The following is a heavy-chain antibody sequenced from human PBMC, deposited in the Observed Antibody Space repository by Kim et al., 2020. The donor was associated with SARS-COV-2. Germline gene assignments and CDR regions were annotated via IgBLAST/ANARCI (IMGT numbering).Heavy chain of an antibody. D-gene: IGHD2-2*01. J-gene: IGHJ6*03. V-gene: IGHV7-4-1*02. CDR1: GYTFTSYA. Sequence: ASVKVSCKASGYTFTSYAMNWVRQAPGQGLEWMGWINTNTGNPTYAQGFTGRSVFSLDTSVSTAYLQISSLKAEDTAVYYCARDWYCSSTSCYGGYYYYYMDVWGKGTTVTVSS. CDR2: INTNTGNP. CDR3: ARDWYCSSTSCYGGYYYYYMDV.